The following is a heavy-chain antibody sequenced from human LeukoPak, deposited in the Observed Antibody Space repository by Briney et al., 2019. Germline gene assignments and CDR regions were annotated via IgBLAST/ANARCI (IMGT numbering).Heavy chain of an antibody. V-gene: IGHV1-2*02. CDR1: GYTFTAYY. D-gene: IGHD1-26*01. J-gene: IGHJ3*02. CDR3: ARDVGIVGALDI. Sequence: ASVKVSCKASGYTFTAYYIYWVRQAPGQGLEGRGWINPNSGVTNYAQKFQGRVTMTRDTSISTAYMELSRLRSDDTAVYYCARDVGIVGALDIWGQGTRVTVSS. CDR2: INPNSGVT.